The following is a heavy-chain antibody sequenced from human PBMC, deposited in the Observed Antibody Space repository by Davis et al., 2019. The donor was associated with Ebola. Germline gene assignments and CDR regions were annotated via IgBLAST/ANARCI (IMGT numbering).Heavy chain of an antibody. CDR2: IKQDGSDK. J-gene: IGHJ5*02. D-gene: IGHD2-2*02. V-gene: IGHV3-7*03. CDR1: GFTFTNYW. Sequence: GGSLRLSCVASGFTFTNYWMSWVRQAPGMGLEWVANIKQDGSDKYYVDSVKGRFTISRDNAKNSLYLQMNSLRVEDTAVYYCLRDGYCSSSSCYREPSGYDPSGQGTLVTVSS. CDR3: LRDGYCSSSSCYREPSGYDP.